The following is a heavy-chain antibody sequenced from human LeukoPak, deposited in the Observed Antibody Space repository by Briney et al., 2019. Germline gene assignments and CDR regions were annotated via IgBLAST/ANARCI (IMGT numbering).Heavy chain of an antibody. CDR1: GGSISSYY. J-gene: IGHJ2*01. CDR3: ARAHIGPDGWYLDL. D-gene: IGHD2-21*01. CDR2: IYTSGRT. Sequence: PSETLSLTCTVSGGSISSYYWSWIRQPAGKGLEWIGRIYTSGRTNYNPSLKSRVTISVDKSKNQFSLKLSSVTAADTAVYYCARAHIGPDGWYLDLWGRGTLVTVSS. V-gene: IGHV4-4*07.